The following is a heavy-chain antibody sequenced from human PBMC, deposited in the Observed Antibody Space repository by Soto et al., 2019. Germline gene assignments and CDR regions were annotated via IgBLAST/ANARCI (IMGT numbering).Heavy chain of an antibody. CDR1: GYPFTAYY. J-gene: IGHJ4*02. D-gene: IGHD6-6*01. Sequence: ASVKVSCKASGYPFTAYYLHWVRQAPGQGLGWVGWINPNDGDTDYAQKFQGWVTMTRDTSTSTAYMEVSRLKSDDTAVYYCARLAASYYFDYWGQGTQVTVSS. CDR2: INPNDGDT. CDR3: ARLAASYYFDY. V-gene: IGHV1-2*04.